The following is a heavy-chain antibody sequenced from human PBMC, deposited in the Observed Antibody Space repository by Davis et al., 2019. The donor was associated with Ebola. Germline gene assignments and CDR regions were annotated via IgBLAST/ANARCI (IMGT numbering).Heavy chain of an antibody. Sequence: MPSETLSLTCTVSGGSIISSSSYWGWIRQPPRKGLEWIGSIYYSGITYYNPSLKSRVTISVDTSKNQFSLKLSSVTAADTAVYYCATYYDFWSGHYGMDVWGQGTTVTVSS. D-gene: IGHD3-3*01. J-gene: IGHJ6*02. V-gene: IGHV4-39*07. CDR1: GGSIISSSSY. CDR3: ATYYDFWSGHYGMDV. CDR2: IYYSGIT.